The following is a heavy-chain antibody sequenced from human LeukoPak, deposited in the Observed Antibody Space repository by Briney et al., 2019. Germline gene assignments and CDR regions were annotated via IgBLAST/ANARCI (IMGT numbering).Heavy chain of an antibody. J-gene: IGHJ4*02. CDR1: GGSISSYY. CDR3: ARVALFGVVINLIDY. D-gene: IGHD3-3*01. CDR2: IYYSGST. V-gene: IGHV4-59*08. Sequence: SETLSLTCTVSGGSISSYYWSWIRQPPGKGLEWIGYIYYSGSTNYNPSLKSRVTISVDTSKNQFSLKLSSVTAADTAVYYCARVALFGVVINLIDYWGQGTLVTVSS.